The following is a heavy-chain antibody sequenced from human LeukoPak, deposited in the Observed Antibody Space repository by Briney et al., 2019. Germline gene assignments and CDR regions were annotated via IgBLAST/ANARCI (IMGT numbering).Heavy chain of an antibody. CDR3: ARGYCSNTSCNYYYAMDV. CDR1: GLTITSYW. CDR2: INSVGSYT. D-gene: IGHD2-2*01. Sequence: GRSLRLSCPVSGLTITSYWMHWVRQAPGKGLGWVSRINSVGSYTNYADSVKGRFTISRDNGKNTLYIQMNSLRAEDTAVYYCARGYCSNTSCNYYYAMDVWGQGTTVTVSS. J-gene: IGHJ6*02. V-gene: IGHV3-74*01.